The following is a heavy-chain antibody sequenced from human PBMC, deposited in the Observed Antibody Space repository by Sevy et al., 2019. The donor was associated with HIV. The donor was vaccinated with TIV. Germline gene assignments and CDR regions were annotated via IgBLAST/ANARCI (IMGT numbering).Heavy chain of an antibody. J-gene: IGHJ5*02. CDR1: GGSISSSSYY. CDR2: IYYSGST. D-gene: IGHD3-16*01. V-gene: IGHV4-39*01. CDR3: ARQGEYDQLPFNWFDP. Sequence: SETLSLTCTVSGGSISSSSYYWGWIRQPPGKGLEWIGSIYYSGSTYYNPSLKSRVTISVDTSKNQFSLKLSSVTAADTAVYYCARQGEYDQLPFNWFDPWGQGTLVTVSS.